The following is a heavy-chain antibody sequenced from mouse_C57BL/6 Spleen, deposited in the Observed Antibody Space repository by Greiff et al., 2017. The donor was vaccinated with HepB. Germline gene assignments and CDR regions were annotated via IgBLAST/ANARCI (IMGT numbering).Heavy chain of an antibody. CDR3: ARLGYYGSSLYWYFDV. CDR2: ISSGGSYT. V-gene: IGHV5-6*02. J-gene: IGHJ1*03. Sequence: EVKLVESGGDLVKPGGSLKLSCAASGFTFSSYGMSWVRQTPDKRLEWVATISSGGSYTYYPDSVKGRFTISRDNAKNTLYLQMSSLKSEDTAMYYCARLGYYGSSLYWYFDVWGTGTTVTVSS. CDR1: GFTFSSYG. D-gene: IGHD1-1*01.